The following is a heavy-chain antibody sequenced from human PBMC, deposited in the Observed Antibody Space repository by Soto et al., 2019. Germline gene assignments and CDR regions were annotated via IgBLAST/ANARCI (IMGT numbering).Heavy chain of an antibody. J-gene: IGHJ6*02. CDR1: GYTFTSYV. CDR2: ISSYNGNT. CDR3: ARDPVERITIFGVVIPQKDYYYGMDV. Sequence: ASVNVSCKASGYTFTSYVISWLLQCPLQGLDWMGCISSYNGNTNYAQKLQGRVTMTTDTSTSTAYMELRSLRSDDTAVYYRARDPVERITIFGVVIPQKDYYYGMDVWGQGTTVTVSS. V-gene: IGHV1-18*04. D-gene: IGHD3-3*01.